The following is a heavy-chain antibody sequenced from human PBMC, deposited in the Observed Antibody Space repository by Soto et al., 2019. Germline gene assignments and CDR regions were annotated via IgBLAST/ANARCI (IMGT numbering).Heavy chain of an antibody. V-gene: IGHV3-30*18. D-gene: IGHD4-4*01. Sequence: QVQLVESGGGVVQPGRSLRLSCAASGFTFSSYGMHWVRQAPGKGLEWVAVISYDGSNKYYADSVKGRFTISRDNSKNTLYLQMNSLRAEDTAVYYCAKDLKVYSNMYGMDVW. CDR3: AKDLKVYSNMYGMDV. CDR2: ISYDGSNK. J-gene: IGHJ6*01. CDR1: GFTFSSYG.